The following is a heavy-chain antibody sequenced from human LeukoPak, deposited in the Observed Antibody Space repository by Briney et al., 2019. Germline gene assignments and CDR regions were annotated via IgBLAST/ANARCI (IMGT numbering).Heavy chain of an antibody. Sequence: GTLRLSCAASGFTFSDHYMDGVRQGPGKRLEWGGRSIYKANSYTPQYAASVTGRFTISSDDSKNSLYLQMNSLKTWDTAVYYCVRERDYYGSGSEDYYFDYWGQGTLVNVCS. CDR1: GFTFSDHY. CDR3: VRERDYYGSGSEDYYFDY. V-gene: IGHV3-72*01. D-gene: IGHD3-10*01. J-gene: IGHJ4*02. CDR2: SIYKANSYTP.